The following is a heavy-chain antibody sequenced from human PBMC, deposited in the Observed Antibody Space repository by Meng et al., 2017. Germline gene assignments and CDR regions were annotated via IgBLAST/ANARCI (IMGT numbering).Heavy chain of an antibody. V-gene: IGHV3-15*04. D-gene: IGHD6-13*01. Sequence: VGRGASGGDLVKSGGSLRLSCVASGFRFTDAWMSWVRQAPGKGLEWVGRIERKSDGGTIYYAAPVKGRFTISRDDSKNTLYLQMDSLINEDTAVYFCATGAAAADHWGQGTLVTVSS. J-gene: IGHJ4*02. CDR3: ATGAAAADH. CDR2: IERKSDGGTI. CDR1: GFRFTDAW.